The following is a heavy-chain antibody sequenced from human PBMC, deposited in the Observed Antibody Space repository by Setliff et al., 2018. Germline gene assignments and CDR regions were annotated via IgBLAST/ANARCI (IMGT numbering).Heavy chain of an antibody. CDR3: AKDSLEVVIALHGMDV. V-gene: IGHV3-30*02. J-gene: IGHJ6*01. CDR2: IRHEGYNK. D-gene: IGHD2-21*01. CDR1: GFTFSRYG. Sequence: GGSLRLSCAASGFTFSRYGMYWVRQAPGKGLEWVAFIRHEGYNKYYADSVQGRFTISRDNSKNTLFLQMDSLRDGDTAVYYCAKDSLEVVIALHGMDVWGQGTTVTVSS.